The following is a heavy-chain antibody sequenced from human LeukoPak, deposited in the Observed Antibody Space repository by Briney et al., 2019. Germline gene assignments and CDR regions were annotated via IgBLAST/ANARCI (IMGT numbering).Heavy chain of an antibody. D-gene: IGHD6-13*01. CDR1: GFTVSSNY. CDR3: ARDRLSSSSWYAPFDY. Sequence: PGGSLRLSCAASGFTVSSNYMSWVRQAPGKGLEWVSVIYSGGSTYYADSVKGRFTISRDNSKNTLYLQMNSLRAEDTAVYYCARDRLSSSSWYAPFDYWGQGTLVTVSS. CDR2: IYSGGST. J-gene: IGHJ4*02. V-gene: IGHV3-66*02.